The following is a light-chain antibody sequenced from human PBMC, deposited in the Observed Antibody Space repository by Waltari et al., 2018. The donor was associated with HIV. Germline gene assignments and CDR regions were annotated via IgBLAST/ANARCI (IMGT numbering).Light chain of an antibody. Sequence: DIQLTQSPASLSASVGDRVTITCRASQIISSYLNWYQQKPGKAPKFLIYAVSNLQSGVPSRFSGSGSGTEFTLTISDLQPEDIATYYCLQSYSTPYTFGQGSKLEIK. V-gene: IGKV1-39*01. CDR3: LQSYSTPYT. CDR2: AVS. J-gene: IGKJ2*01. CDR1: QIISSY.